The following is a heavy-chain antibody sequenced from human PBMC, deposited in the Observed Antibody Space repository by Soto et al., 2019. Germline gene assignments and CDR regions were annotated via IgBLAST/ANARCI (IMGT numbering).Heavy chain of an antibody. CDR1: GGSVTNYY. D-gene: IGHD3-10*01. J-gene: IGHJ5*02. Sequence: SETVCRTGTVSGGSVTNYYWSWFRQPPGRGVEYIGNVCSRGSTNYNPPFKSRVTISADTSNNHFSLTLTSVTAADTAVYYCSRHRRPGSAHWYGVASWGQGILVT. CDR2: VCSRGST. V-gene: IGHV4-59*08. CDR3: SRHRRPGSAHWYGVAS.